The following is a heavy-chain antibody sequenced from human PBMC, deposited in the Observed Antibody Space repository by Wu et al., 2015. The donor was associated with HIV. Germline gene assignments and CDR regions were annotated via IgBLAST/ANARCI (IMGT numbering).Heavy chain of an antibody. CDR2: INPSGGST. CDR1: GYTFTSYY. D-gene: IGHD3-16*01. CDR3: ASGGGAAPYYYYMDV. J-gene: IGHJ6*03. V-gene: IGHV1-46*03. Sequence: QVQLVQSGAEVKKPGASVKVSCKASGYTFTSYYMHWVRQAPGQGLEWMGIINPSGGSTSYAQKFQGRVTMTRDTSTSTVYMELSSLRSEDTAVYYCASGGGAAPYYYYMDVWGEREPTGHRLL.